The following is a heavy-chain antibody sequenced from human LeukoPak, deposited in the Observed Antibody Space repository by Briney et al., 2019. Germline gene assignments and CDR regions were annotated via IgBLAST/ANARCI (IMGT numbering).Heavy chain of an antibody. CDR3: ARLQLRHCSRTSCANEFDY. CDR1: GGSISSYY. J-gene: IGHJ4*02. Sequence: PSETLSLTCTVSGGSISSYYWSWIRQPAGKGLEWIGRIYTSGSTNYNPSLKSRVIISVDKSKNQFSLKLTSVTAADTAVYYCARLQLRHCSRTSCANEFDYWGQGTLVTVSS. V-gene: IGHV4-4*07. D-gene: IGHD2-2*01. CDR2: IYTSGST.